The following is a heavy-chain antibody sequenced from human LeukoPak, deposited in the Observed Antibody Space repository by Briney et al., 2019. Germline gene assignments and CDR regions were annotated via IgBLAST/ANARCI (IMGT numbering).Heavy chain of an antibody. Sequence: PGGSLRLSCAASGFTVSSNYMSWVRQAPGKGPEWVSVIYSGGSTYYADSVKGRFTISRHNSKNTLYLQMNSLRAEDTAVYYCARERAWIPDYYYGMDVWGQGTTVTVSS. D-gene: IGHD5-18*01. V-gene: IGHV3-53*04. CDR3: ARERAWIPDYYYGMDV. CDR1: GFTVSSNY. J-gene: IGHJ6*02. CDR2: IYSGGST.